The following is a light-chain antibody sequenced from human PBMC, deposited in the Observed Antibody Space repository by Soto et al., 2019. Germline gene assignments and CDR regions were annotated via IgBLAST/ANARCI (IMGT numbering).Light chain of an antibody. CDR2: SNN. J-gene: IGLJ1*01. V-gene: IGLV1-44*01. CDR3: AAWDDSLNGSYV. CDR1: RSNIGSNT. Sequence: QSVLTQPPSTSGTPGQRVTISCSGSRSNIGSNTVTWYQQLPGTAPKLLIYSNNQRPSGVPDRFSGSKSGTSASLAISGLQSEDEDDYYCAAWDDSLNGSYVFGAGTKVTVL.